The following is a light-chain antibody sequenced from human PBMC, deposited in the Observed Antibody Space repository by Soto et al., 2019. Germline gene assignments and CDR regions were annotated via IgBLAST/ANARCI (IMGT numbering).Light chain of an antibody. CDR3: QQYGSSPYT. J-gene: IGKJ2*01. V-gene: IGKV3-20*01. Sequence: EIVLTQSPGTLSLSPGERATLSCRASQSVSSSYLAWYQQKPGQAPRLLIYGASSRATGLPDRFSGSGSGRDFTITISRLEPEDFAVYYCQQYGSSPYTFGQGTKLEIK. CDR2: GAS. CDR1: QSVSSSY.